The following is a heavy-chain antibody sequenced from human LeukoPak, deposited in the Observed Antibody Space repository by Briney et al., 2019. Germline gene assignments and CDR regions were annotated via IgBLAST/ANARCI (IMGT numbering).Heavy chain of an antibody. Sequence: GGSLRLSCAASGFTFSSYGMHWVRQAPGKGLEWVAVISYDGSNKYYADSVKGRFTISRDNSKNTLYLQMNSLRPEDTAVYYCAKFSSSGWSRSTNKWGQGTLVTVSS. V-gene: IGHV3-30*18. CDR2: ISYDGSNK. D-gene: IGHD6-19*01. J-gene: IGHJ4*02. CDR1: GFTFSSYG. CDR3: AKFSSSGWSRSTNK.